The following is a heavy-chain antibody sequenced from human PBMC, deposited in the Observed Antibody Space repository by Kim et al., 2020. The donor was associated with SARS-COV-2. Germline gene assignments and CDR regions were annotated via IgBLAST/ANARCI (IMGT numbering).Heavy chain of an antibody. J-gene: IGHJ4*02. CDR3: ARGYSYGSGLFDY. Sequence: GGSLRLSCAASGFTFDDYAMHWVRQAPGKGLEWVSGISWNSGSIGYADSVKGRFTISRDNAKNSLYLQMHSLRAEDTALYYCARGYSYGSGLFDYWGQGTLVTVSS. D-gene: IGHD3-10*01. CDR1: GFTFDDYA. CDR2: ISWNSGSI. V-gene: IGHV3-9*01.